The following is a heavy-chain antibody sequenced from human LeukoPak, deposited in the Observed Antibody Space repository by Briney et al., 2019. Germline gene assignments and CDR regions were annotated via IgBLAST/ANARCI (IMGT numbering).Heavy chain of an antibody. Sequence: GGSLRLSCAASGFSFEDYGMSWVRQAPGKGLEWVSGINWSGGSTFYADSMKGRFTISRDNAKKYLYLQVNSLRAEDTALYYCARAGGLWYAEAYFGYWGQGTLVTVSS. J-gene: IGHJ4*02. CDR2: INWSGGST. CDR1: GFSFEDYG. V-gene: IGHV3-20*04. D-gene: IGHD6-13*01. CDR3: ARAGGLWYAEAYFGY.